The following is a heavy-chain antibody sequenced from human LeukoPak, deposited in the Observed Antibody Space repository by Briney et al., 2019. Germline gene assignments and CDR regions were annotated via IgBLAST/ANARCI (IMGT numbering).Heavy chain of an antibody. J-gene: IGHJ4*02. CDR3: AREGGPYRPLDY. Sequence: SQTLSLTCTVSGGSITSGGHYWSWIRQHPGKGLEWIGYISYSGTTYYNPSLKSRVTISLGASKNQFSLQLSSVTAADTAVYYCAREGGPYRPLDYSGQGTLVTVSS. CDR1: GGSITSGGHY. CDR2: ISYSGTT. V-gene: IGHV4-31*03.